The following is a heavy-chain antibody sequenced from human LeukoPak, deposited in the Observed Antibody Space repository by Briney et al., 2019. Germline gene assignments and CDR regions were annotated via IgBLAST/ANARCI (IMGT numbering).Heavy chain of an antibody. Sequence: SETLSLTCAVYGGSFSDYYWSWIRQPPGKGLEWIGEINHSGSTNYNPSLKSRVTISVDTSKNQFSLKLSSVTAADTAVYYCARGLDWLYGMDVWGQGTTVTVSS. D-gene: IGHD3/OR15-3a*01. CDR1: GGSFSDYY. CDR3: ARGLDWLYGMDV. V-gene: IGHV4-34*01. J-gene: IGHJ6*02. CDR2: INHSGST.